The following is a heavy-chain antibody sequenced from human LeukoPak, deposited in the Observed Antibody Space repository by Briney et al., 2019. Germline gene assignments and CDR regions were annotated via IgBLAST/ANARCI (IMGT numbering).Heavy chain of an antibody. J-gene: IGHJ3*02. D-gene: IGHD3-22*01. Sequence: ASVKVSCKVSGYTLTELSMHWVRQAPGKGLEWMGGFDPEDGETIYAQKLQGRVTMTTDTSTSTAYMELSSLRSADTAVYYCASEYKYDSSGANAFDIWGQGTMVTVSS. CDR2: FDPEDGET. V-gene: IGHV1-24*01. CDR3: ASEYKYDSSGANAFDI. CDR1: GYTLTELS.